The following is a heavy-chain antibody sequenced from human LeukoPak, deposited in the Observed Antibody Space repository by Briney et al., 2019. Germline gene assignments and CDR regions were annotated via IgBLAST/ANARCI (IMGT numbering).Heavy chain of an antibody. CDR1: GFTFSSYG. CDR2: IWYDGSNK. D-gene: IGHD3-3*01. J-gene: IGHJ4*02. CDR3: ARDRSYDVWSCYSTPDY. Sequence: AGSLTLSCAASGFTFSSYGMHWVRQAPGKGLEWVAVIWYDGSNKYYADSVKGRFTISRDNSKHTLDLQMNSLRAEDTAVYYCARDRSYDVWSCYSTPDYWGQGTLVTVSS. V-gene: IGHV3-33*01.